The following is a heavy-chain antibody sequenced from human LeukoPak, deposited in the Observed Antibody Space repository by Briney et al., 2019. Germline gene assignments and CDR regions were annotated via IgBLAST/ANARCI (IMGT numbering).Heavy chain of an antibody. CDR3: ARGLYHDLLTGYYKGDYYYYGMDV. CDR1: GGSFSGYY. V-gene: IGHV4-34*01. J-gene: IGHJ6*02. Sequence: SETLSLTCAVYGGSFSGYYWSWIRQPPGKGLEWIGEIDHGGITNYNPSLLSRVTISLDTSSKQFSLRLTSVTAADTAMYFCARGLYHDLLTGYYKGDYYYYGMDVWGQGTAVTVSS. D-gene: IGHD3-9*01. CDR2: IDHGGIT.